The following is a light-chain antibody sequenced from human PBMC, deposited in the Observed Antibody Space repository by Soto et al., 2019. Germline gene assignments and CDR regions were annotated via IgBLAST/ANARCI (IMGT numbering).Light chain of an antibody. J-gene: IGKJ1*01. CDR1: QDITSD. Sequence: AIQWTQSPSSLSASLGDTVIITCRASQDITSDLAWYQQRPEKAPVLLIYDASRLESGVPPRFSGGGSGTEFSLTISSLQPEDFATYFCQQFNAYPRTFGQGTKVDIK. CDR2: DAS. CDR3: QQFNAYPRT. V-gene: IGKV1-13*02.